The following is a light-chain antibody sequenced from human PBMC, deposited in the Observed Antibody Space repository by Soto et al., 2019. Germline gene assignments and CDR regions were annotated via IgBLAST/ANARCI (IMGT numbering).Light chain of an antibody. V-gene: IGKV3-11*01. CDR2: DAS. CDR1: QSFSST. Sequence: EIVLTQSPSTLSLSQGERATLACRASQSFSSTLAWYQHKPGQAPRLLIYDASKRATAITARFSGRGSGTDFTLTISSLEPEDFAVYYCQQRSNWPPVITFGQGTRLEIK. CDR3: QQRSNWPPVIT. J-gene: IGKJ5*01.